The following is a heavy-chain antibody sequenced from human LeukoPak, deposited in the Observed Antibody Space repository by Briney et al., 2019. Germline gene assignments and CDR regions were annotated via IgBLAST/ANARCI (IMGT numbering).Heavy chain of an antibody. J-gene: IGHJ4*02. CDR2: ISSSGSTI. D-gene: IGHD4-17*01. Sequence: GGSLRLSCAASGFTFSDYYMSWIRQAPGKGLEGVSYISSSGSTIYYADSVKGRFTISRDNAKNSLYLQMNSLRAEDTAVYYCGRGGRIVTTPVFYWGQGTLVTVSS. V-gene: IGHV3-11*04. CDR1: GFTFSDYY. CDR3: GRGGRIVTTPVFY.